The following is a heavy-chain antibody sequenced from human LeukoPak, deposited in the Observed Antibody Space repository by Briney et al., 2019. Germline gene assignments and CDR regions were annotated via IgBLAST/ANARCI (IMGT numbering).Heavy chain of an antibody. J-gene: IGHJ4*02. CDR1: GFTFSSYA. Sequence: GGSLRLSCAASGFTFSSYAMSWVRQAPGKGLEWVSAISGSGGSTYYADSVKGRFTISRDNFKNTLYLQMNSLRAEDTAVYYCAKLPSGYYYDSSGYWYFDYWGQGTLVTVSS. CDR3: AKLPSGYYYDSSGYWYFDY. V-gene: IGHV3-23*01. D-gene: IGHD3-22*01. CDR2: ISGSGGST.